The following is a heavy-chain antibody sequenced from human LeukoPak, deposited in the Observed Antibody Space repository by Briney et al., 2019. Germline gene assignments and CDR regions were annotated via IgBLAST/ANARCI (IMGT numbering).Heavy chain of an antibody. J-gene: IGHJ4*02. CDR2: IKSKSDGGTA. D-gene: IGHD6-13*01. CDR3: TTYSTSWYHSDN. Sequence: GGSRRLSCATSGFTFNNAWMSWVRQAPGKGLEWVGRIKSKSDGGTADYAAPVRGRFTISRDDSMNTLHLQMNSLNTDDTAVYYCTTYSTSWYHSDNWGQGTLVTVSS. V-gene: IGHV3-15*01. CDR1: GFTFNNAW.